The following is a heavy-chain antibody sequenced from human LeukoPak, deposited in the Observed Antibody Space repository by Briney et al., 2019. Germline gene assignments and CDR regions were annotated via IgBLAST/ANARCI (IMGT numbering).Heavy chain of an antibody. CDR1: GFTFSSSS. J-gene: IGHJ4*02. CDR3: ARKSLGATFDY. CDR2: ISTSSIYI. Sequence: GGSLRLSCAASGFTFSSSSMHWVRQAPGKGLEWVSSISTSSIYIYYADSVKGRFTISRDNAKNSLYLQMNSLRAEDTAVYYCARKSLGATFDYWGQGTLVTVSS. D-gene: IGHD1-26*01. V-gene: IGHV3-21*01.